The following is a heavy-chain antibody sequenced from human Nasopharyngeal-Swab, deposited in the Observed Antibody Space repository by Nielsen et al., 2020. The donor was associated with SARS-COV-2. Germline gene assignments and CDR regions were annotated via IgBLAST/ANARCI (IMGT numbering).Heavy chain of an antibody. J-gene: IGHJ6*03. CDR1: GFTFSSYA. CDR2: ISYDGSNK. Sequence: GESLKISCAASGFTFSSYAMHWVRQAPGKGLEWVAVISYDGSNKYYADSVKGRFTISRDNSKNTLYLQMNRLRAEDTAVYYCARGGYSYGLYYYYYYMDVWGKGTTVTVSS. D-gene: IGHD5-18*01. CDR3: ARGGYSYGLYYYYYYMDV. V-gene: IGHV3-30-3*01.